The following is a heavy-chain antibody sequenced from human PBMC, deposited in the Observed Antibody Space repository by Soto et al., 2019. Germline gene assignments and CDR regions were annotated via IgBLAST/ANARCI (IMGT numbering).Heavy chain of an antibody. CDR3: ARDLRGRGSGRFDP. Sequence: WTWIRQHPGKGLEWIGYIYYSGVTYYNPSLKSRVTISVDTSKNQFSLKPSSVTAADTAMYYCARDLRGRGSGRFDPWGQGTLVTVSS. CDR2: IYYSGVT. J-gene: IGHJ5*02. V-gene: IGHV4-31*02. D-gene: IGHD3-10*01.